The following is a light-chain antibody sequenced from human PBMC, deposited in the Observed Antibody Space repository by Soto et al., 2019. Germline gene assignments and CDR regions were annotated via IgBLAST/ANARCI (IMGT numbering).Light chain of an antibody. J-gene: IGKJ1*01. CDR3: QQYYDDPVT. CDR2: DAS. Sequence: DLQMTQSPSTLSASVGDRVTITCRASETVNSWLAWYQQKPGRAPKLLINDASSLESGVPSRFSGGGSGTEFTLTISSLQPDDFASYYCQQYYDDPVTFGQGTRVEIK. V-gene: IGKV1-5*01. CDR1: ETVNSW.